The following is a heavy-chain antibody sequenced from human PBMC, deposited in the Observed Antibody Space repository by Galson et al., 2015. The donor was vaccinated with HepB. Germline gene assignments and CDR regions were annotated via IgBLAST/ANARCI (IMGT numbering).Heavy chain of an antibody. CDR2: ISSSSSDI. CDR3: ARAYCGGDCYIDYYGMDV. CDR1: GFTFSSYS. D-gene: IGHD2-21*02. J-gene: IGHJ6*02. V-gene: IGHV3-21*01. Sequence: SLRLSCAASGFTFSSYSMNWVRQAPGKGLEWVSSISSSSSDIYYADSVKGRFTISRDNAKNSLYLQMSSLRAEDTAVYYCARAYCGGDCYIDYYGMDVWGQGTTVTVSS.